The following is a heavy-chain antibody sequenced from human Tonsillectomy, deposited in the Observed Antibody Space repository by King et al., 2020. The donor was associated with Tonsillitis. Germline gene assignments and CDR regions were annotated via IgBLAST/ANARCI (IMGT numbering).Heavy chain of an antibody. CDR2: IYHSGNT. Sequence: QLQESGPGLGKPSETLSLTCTVSGYSISSGYYWGWIRQPPGKGLEWFASIYHSGNTYYNPSLKSRVTISVDTSKNQFSLKLSSVTAGDTAVYYCARAAWGDLNWIDPWGQGTLVTVSS. V-gene: IGHV4-38-2*02. CDR3: ARAAWGDLNWIDP. CDR1: GYSISSGYY. J-gene: IGHJ5*02. D-gene: IGHD3-16*01.